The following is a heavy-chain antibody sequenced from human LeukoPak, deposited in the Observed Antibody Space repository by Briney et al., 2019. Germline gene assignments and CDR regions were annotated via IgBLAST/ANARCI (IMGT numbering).Heavy chain of an antibody. CDR3: AKDDGSYGIVYFDY. CDR2: IRYDGSNK. V-gene: IGHV3-30*02. D-gene: IGHD1-26*01. Sequence: GGSLRLSCAASGFTFSSYGMHWVRQAPGKGLEWVAFIRYDGSNKYYADSVKGRFTISRDNSKNTLYLQMNSLRAEDTAVYYCAKDDGSYGIVYFDYWGQGTLVTVSS. CDR1: GFTFSSYG. J-gene: IGHJ4*02.